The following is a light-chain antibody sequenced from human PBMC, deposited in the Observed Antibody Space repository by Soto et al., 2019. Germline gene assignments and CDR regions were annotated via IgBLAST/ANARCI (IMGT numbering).Light chain of an antibody. CDR2: DVS. CDR1: RSDVGGYNY. Sequence: QSVLTQPASVSGSPGQSITISCTGTRSDVGGYNYVSWYQQHPGKAPKFMIYDVSNRPSGVSTRFSGSKSGNTASLTISGLQAEDEADYYCNSYTTSNTRQIVFGTGTKLTVL. CDR3: NSYTTSNTRQIV. V-gene: IGLV2-14*01. J-gene: IGLJ1*01.